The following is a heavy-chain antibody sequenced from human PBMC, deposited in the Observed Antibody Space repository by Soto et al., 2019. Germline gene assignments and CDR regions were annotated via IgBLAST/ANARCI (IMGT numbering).Heavy chain of an antibody. CDR2: ISWNSGSI. V-gene: IGHV3-9*01. D-gene: IGHD3-16*01. Sequence: SMRLSCAASRFTFDDYAIHVFWKTPGKGLEWVSGISWNSGSIGYADSVKGRFTISRDNAKNSLYLQMNSLRAEDTALYYCAKYMGELCRTIISHAFGIRGQRPMLNVSS. CDR1: RFTFDDYA. CDR3: AKYMGELCRTIISHAFGI. J-gene: IGHJ3*02.